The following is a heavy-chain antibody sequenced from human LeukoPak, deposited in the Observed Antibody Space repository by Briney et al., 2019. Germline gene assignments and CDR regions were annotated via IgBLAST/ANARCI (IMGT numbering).Heavy chain of an antibody. CDR2: IKQDGSEK. Sequence: PGGSLRLSCAASGFTFSSYWMSWVRQAPGKGLEWVANIKQDGSEKYYVDSVKGRFTISRDNAKNSLYLQMNSLRAEDTAVYYCARSPFLSRYCSSTSCYTDAFDIWGQGTMVTVSS. V-gene: IGHV3-7*01. CDR1: GFTFSSYW. D-gene: IGHD2-2*02. J-gene: IGHJ3*02. CDR3: ARSPFLSRYCSSTSCYTDAFDI.